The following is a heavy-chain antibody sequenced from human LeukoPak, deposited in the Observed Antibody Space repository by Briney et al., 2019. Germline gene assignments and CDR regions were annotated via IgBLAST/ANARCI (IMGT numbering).Heavy chain of an antibody. CDR2: ISGTGDDT. CDR3: VSEVVTATNFDY. Sequence: GGSLRLSCAASGFTFTSYAMSWVRQAPGKGLEWVSSISGTGDDTYYADSVKGRFTISRDNAKNSLYLQMNSLRAEDTAVYYCVSEVVTATNFDYWGQGTLVTVSS. CDR1: GFTFTSYA. D-gene: IGHD2-21*02. J-gene: IGHJ4*02. V-gene: IGHV3-21*01.